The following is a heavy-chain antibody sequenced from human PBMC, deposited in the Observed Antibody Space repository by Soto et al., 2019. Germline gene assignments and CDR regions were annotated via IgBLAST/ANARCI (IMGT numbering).Heavy chain of an antibody. CDR1: GGSISSYY. D-gene: IGHD6-19*01. Sequence: QVQLQESGPGLLKPAETLSLTCPVSGGSISSYYWSWIRQPTRKGLEWIGYISCSGSTNYNPSLKSRVTTSVDTSKNQFSLKLSSVTAADTAVYYCAIYLHSSGWLHWGQGTLGTFSS. CDR2: ISCSGST. CDR3: AIYLHSSGWLH. V-gene: IGHV4-59*01. J-gene: IGHJ4*02.